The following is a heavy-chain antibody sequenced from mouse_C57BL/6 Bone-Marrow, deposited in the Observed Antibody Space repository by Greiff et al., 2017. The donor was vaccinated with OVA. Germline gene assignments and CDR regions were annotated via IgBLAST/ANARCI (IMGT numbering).Heavy chain of an antibody. D-gene: IGHD1-1*01. Sequence: EVNVVESGEGLVKPGGSLKLSCAASGFTFSSYAMSWVRQTPEKRLEWVAYISSGGDYIYYADTVKGRFTISRDNARNTLYLQMSSLKSEDTAMYYCTRGNTTVFDYWGQGTTLTVSS. CDR2: ISSGGDYI. CDR3: TRGNTTVFDY. J-gene: IGHJ2*01. CDR1: GFTFSSYA. V-gene: IGHV5-9-1*02.